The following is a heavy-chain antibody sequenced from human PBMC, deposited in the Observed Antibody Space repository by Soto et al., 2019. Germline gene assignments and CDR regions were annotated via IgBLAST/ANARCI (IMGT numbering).Heavy chain of an antibody. J-gene: IGHJ6*02. CDR3: ARVPDLLVDYYGMDV. CDR2: ISAYNGNT. CDR1: GYTFTSYG. Sequence: GASVKVSCKASGYTFTSYGISWVRQAPGQELEWMGWISAYNGNTNYAQKLQGRVTMTTDTSTSTAYMELRSLRSDDTAVYYCARVPDLLVDYYGMDVWGQGTTVTVSS. V-gene: IGHV1-18*01. D-gene: IGHD1-26*01.